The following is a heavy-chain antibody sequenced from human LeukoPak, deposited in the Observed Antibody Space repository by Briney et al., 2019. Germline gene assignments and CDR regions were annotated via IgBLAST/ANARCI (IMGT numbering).Heavy chain of an antibody. Sequence: ASVKVSCKVSGYTLTELSMHWVRQAPVKGLEWMGGFDPEDGETIYAQKFQGRVTMTEDTSTDTAYMELSSLRSEDTAVYYCATDVQRRVADGNFYYYYYGMDVWGQGTTVTVSS. CDR1: GYTLTELS. CDR3: ATDVQRRVADGNFYYYYYGMDV. CDR2: FDPEDGET. J-gene: IGHJ6*02. V-gene: IGHV1-24*01. D-gene: IGHD1-14*01.